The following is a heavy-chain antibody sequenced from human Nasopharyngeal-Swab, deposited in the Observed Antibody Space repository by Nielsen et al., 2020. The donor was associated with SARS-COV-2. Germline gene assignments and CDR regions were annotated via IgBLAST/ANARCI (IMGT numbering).Heavy chain of an antibody. CDR1: GGSISSSSYY. Sequence: LRLSCTVSGGSISSSSYYWGWIRQPPGKGLEWIGSIYYSRSTYYNPSLKSRFTISVDTSKNQFSLNLSSVTAADTAVYYCARLMFDRYYYYGMDVWGQGTTVTVSS. V-gene: IGHV4-39*01. D-gene: IGHD3-10*02. CDR2: IYYSRST. CDR3: ARLMFDRYYYYGMDV. J-gene: IGHJ6*02.